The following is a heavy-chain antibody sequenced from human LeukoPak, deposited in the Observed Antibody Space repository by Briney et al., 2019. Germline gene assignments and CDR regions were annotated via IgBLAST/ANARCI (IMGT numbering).Heavy chain of an antibody. D-gene: IGHD3-16*01. CDR1: GFTFSSYD. CDR2: IGTAGDT. CDR3: VRVGDEVAYTRGYLDY. J-gene: IGHJ4*02. V-gene: IGHV3-13*04. Sequence: GGSLRLSCAASGFTFSSYDMHWVRQATGKGLEWVSAIGTAGDTYYPGSVKGRFTISRENAKNSLYLQMNSLRPEDTAVYYCVRVGDEVAYTRGYLDYWGQGTLVTVSS.